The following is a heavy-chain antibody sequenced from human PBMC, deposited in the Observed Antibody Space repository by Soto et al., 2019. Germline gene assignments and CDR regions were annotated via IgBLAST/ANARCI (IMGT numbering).Heavy chain of an antibody. D-gene: IGHD6-19*01. CDR2: IYHSGST. CDR3: ARHSSGWYAEDY. Sequence: SETLSLTCTVSGGSLNSFYWSWVRQPPGKGLEWIGEIYHSGSTNYNPSLKSRVTISVDKSKNQFSLKLSSVTAADTAVYYCARHSSGWYAEDYWGQGTLVTVSS. CDR1: GGSLNSFYW. V-gene: IGHV4-4*02. J-gene: IGHJ4*02.